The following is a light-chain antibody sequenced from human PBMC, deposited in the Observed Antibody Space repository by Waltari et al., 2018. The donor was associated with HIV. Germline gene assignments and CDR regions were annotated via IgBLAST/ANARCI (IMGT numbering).Light chain of an antibody. CDR3: SSYTSFKTVV. CDR2: GVT. Sequence: QSALTQPASVSGSPGQSITISCTGTNSDIGAYNFVSLYQQHPDQAPRLILFGVTRRPSGISSRFSGLKSGNTASLTIFGLQDEDEADYYCSSYTSFKTVVFGGGTKLTVL. V-gene: IGLV2-14*01. J-gene: IGLJ3*02. CDR1: NSDIGAYNF.